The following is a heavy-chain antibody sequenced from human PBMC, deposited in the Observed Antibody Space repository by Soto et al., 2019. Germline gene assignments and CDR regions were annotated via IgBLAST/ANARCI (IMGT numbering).Heavy chain of an antibody. Sequence: GGSLRLSCAASGFTSSRYWMYWVRQAPGKGLVWVSRINGDETTTTYADSVKGRFTISRDYAKNTVYLQMNSLRVEDTAVYYCARGGSFSYHWYFDLWGRGTLVTVSS. CDR3: ARGGSFSYHWYFDL. J-gene: IGHJ2*01. V-gene: IGHV3-74*01. CDR2: INGDETTT. CDR1: GFTSSRYW. D-gene: IGHD1-26*01.